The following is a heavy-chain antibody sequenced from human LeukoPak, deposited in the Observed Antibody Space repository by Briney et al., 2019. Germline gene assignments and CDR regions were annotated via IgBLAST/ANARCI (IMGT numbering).Heavy chain of an antibody. CDR2: ISGSGGST. V-gene: IGHV3-23*01. CDR3: AKGACTNGVCFFDY. CDR1: GFTSSTYA. J-gene: IGHJ4*02. D-gene: IGHD2-8*01. Sequence: GGSLRLSCAASGFTSSTYAMSWVRQAPGKGLEWVSTISGSGGSTFYADSVKGRFTISRDNSKNTLYLQMNSLRAEDTAVNYCAKGACTNGVCFFDYWGQGALVTVSS.